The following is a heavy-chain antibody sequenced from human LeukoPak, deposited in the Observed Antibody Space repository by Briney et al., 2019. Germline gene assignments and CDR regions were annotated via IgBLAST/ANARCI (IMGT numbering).Heavy chain of an antibody. V-gene: IGHV1-2*02. CDR2: INPDSGGT. Sequence: ASVKVSCKASGYTFTGYYMHWVRQAPGQGLEWMGWINPDSGGTNYAQKFQGRVTMTRATSINTAYMELSRLRSDDTAVYYCARDKQLDWAHYFYYYMDVWCKGTTVTVSS. CDR3: ARDKQLDWAHYFYYYMDV. J-gene: IGHJ6*03. CDR1: GYTFTGYY. D-gene: IGHD1-1*01.